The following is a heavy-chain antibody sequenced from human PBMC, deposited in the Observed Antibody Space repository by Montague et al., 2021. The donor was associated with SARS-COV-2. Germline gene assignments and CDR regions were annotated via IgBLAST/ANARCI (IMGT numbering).Heavy chain of an antibody. J-gene: IGHJ4*02. Sequence: SETLSLTCTVSGGSISSSNYCWIWQRPPPGLEWNGNSNYNGSTNSYHSPTSRVTISVDTSKNKLSLKLRAVTAADTAVYYCARDSHYYDSSGHFDYWGQGTLVTVSS. CDR1: GGSISSSN. D-gene: IGHD3-22*01. CDR3: ARDSHYYDSSGHFDY. CDR2: SNYNGST. V-gene: IGHV4-59*13.